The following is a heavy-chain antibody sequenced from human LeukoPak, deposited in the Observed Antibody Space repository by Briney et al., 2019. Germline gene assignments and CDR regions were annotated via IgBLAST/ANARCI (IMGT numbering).Heavy chain of an antibody. D-gene: IGHD1-26*01. V-gene: IGHV3-20*04. CDR1: GFTFDDYG. J-gene: IGHJ3*02. Sequence: PGGSLRLSCAASGFTFDDYGINWVRQAPGKGLEWVSGINWNGGSTGYADSLKGRFTISRDNAKNSLYLQMNSLRAEDTAFYYCARASSLSQRAFDIWGQGTMVTVSS. CDR2: INWNGGST. CDR3: ARASSLSQRAFDI.